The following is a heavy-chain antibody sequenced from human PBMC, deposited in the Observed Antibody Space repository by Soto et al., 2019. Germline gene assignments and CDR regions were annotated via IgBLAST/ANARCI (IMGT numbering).Heavy chain of an antibody. CDR1: GGSISSGDYH. D-gene: IGHD3-10*01. V-gene: IGHV4-30-4*01. CDR3: ARVASGITSDY. CDR2: IYYSGGT. Sequence: PSETLSLTCTVSGGSISSGDYHWSWIRQPPGKGLGWIGNIYYSGGTYYNPSLKSRVTISVDTSKNQFSLKLSSVTAADTAVYYCARVASGITSDYWGQGTLVTVSS. J-gene: IGHJ4*02.